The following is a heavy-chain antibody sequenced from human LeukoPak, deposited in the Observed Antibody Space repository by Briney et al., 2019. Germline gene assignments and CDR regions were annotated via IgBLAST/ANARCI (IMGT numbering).Heavy chain of an antibody. V-gene: IGHV3-30*07. Sequence: GGSLRLSCAASGFTFSSYAMHWVRQALGKGLEWVAVISYDGNNKYYADSVKGRFTISRDNAKNSLYLQMNSLRAEDTAVYYCARDEEGYSRHNWFDPWGQGTLVTVSS. CDR3: ARDEEGYSRHNWFDP. J-gene: IGHJ5*02. CDR1: GFTFSSYA. D-gene: IGHD4-23*01. CDR2: ISYDGNNK.